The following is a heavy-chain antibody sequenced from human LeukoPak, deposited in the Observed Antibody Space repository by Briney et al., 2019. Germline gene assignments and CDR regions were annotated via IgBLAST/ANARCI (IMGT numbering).Heavy chain of an antibody. CDR2: MNPNSGNT. CDR3: ARSSIAARPKFSRLYYFDY. CDR1: GYTFTSYD. Sequence: EASVKVSCKASGYTFTSYDINWVRQATGQGLEWMGWMNPNSGNTGYAQKFQGRVTITRNTSISTAYMELSSLRSEDTAVYYCARSSIAARPKFSRLYYFDYWGQGTLVTVSS. V-gene: IGHV1-8*03. J-gene: IGHJ4*02. D-gene: IGHD6-6*01.